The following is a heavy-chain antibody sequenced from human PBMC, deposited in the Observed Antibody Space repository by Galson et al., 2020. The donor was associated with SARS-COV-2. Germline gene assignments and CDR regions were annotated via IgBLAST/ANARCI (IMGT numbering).Heavy chain of an antibody. D-gene: IGHD3-16*02. V-gene: IGHV4-59*01. CDR2: SGST. J-gene: IGHJ4*02. Sequence: SGSTNYNPPLKSRVTISVDTSKNQFSLKLSSVTAADTAVYYCAREVMITFGGVIVMPSYFDYWGQGTLVTVSS. CDR3: AREVMITFGGVIVMPSYFDY.